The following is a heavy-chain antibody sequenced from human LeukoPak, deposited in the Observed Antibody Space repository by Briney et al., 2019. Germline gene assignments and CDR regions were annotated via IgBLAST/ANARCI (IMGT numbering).Heavy chain of an antibody. V-gene: IGHV4-59*12. CDR3: ASGYGSGSYLDY. CDR1: GGSLSSYY. CDR2: IYYSGST. J-gene: IGHJ4*02. D-gene: IGHD3-10*01. Sequence: SETLSLTCTVSGGSLSSYYWSWIRQPPGKGLEWIGYIYYSGSTNYNPSLKSRVTISVDRSKNQFSLKLSSVTAADTAVYYCASGYGSGSYLDYWGQGTLVTVSS.